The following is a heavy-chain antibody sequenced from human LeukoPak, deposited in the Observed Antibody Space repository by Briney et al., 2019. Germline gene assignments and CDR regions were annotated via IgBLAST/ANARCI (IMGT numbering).Heavy chain of an antibody. CDR2: IIPIFGTA. J-gene: IGHJ5*02. V-gene: IGHV1-69*01. D-gene: IGHD3-3*01. CDR1: GGTFSSYA. CDR3: ARDGSITIFGVAIRGGWFDP. Sequence: SVKVSCKASGGTFSSYAISWVRQAPGQGLEWMGGIIPIFGTANYAQKFQGRVTITADESTSTAYMELSSLRSEDTAVYYCARDGSITIFGVAIRGGWFDPWGQGTLVTVSS.